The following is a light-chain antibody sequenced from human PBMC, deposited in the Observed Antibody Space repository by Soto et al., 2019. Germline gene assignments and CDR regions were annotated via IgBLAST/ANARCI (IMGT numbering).Light chain of an antibody. CDR1: QSISSY. Sequence: IQMTHSPSSLSASVGDRVTITCRASQSISSYLNWYQQKPGKAPKLLIYAASSLQSGVPSRFSGSGSGTDFTLTISCLQSEDFATYYCQQYYSYPQTFGQGTKV. CDR2: AAS. CDR3: QQYYSYPQT. J-gene: IGKJ1*01. V-gene: IGKV1-39*01.